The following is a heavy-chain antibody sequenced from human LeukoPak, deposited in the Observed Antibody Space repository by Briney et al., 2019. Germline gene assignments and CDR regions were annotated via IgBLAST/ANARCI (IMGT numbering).Heavy chain of an antibody. CDR3: ARAPDYGDYVVLDY. J-gene: IGHJ4*02. V-gene: IGHV3-21*01. CDR1: GFTFSSYS. CDR2: ISSSSSYI. D-gene: IGHD4-17*01. Sequence: GGSLRLSCAASGFTFSSYSMNWVRQAPGKGLEWVSSISSSSSYIYYADSVKGRFTISRDNAKNSQYLQMNSLRAEDTAVYYCARAPDYGDYVVLDYWGQGTLVTVSS.